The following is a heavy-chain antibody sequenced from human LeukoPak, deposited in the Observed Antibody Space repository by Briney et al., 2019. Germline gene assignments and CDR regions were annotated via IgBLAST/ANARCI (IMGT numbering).Heavy chain of an antibody. J-gene: IGHJ4*02. Sequence: SETLSLTCAVYGGSFSGYYWSWIRQPPGKGLEGIGEINHSGSTNYNPSLKSRVTISVDTSKNQFSLKLTSVTAADTAVYYCARGGCSGGTCYQFDSWGQETLVTVSS. CDR3: ARGGCSGGTCYQFDS. V-gene: IGHV4-34*01. CDR2: INHSGST. CDR1: GGSFSGYY. D-gene: IGHD2-15*01.